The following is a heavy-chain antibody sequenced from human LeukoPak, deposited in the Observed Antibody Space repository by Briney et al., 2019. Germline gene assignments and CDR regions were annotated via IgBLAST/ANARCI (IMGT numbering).Heavy chain of an antibody. D-gene: IGHD3-22*01. CDR3: ASPYYYDSSGYLDY. J-gene: IGHJ4*02. Sequence: GGSLRLSCAASGFTFSSYAMHWVRQAPGKGLEWVAVISYGGSNKYYADSVKGRFTISRDNSKNTLYLQMNSLRAEDTAVYYCASPYYYDSSGYLDYWGQGTLVTVSS. CDR2: ISYGGSNK. CDR1: GFTFSSYA. V-gene: IGHV3-30-3*01.